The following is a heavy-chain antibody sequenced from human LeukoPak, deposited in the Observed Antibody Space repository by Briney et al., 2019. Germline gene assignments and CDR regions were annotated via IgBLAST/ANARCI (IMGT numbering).Heavy chain of an antibody. J-gene: IGHJ4*02. D-gene: IGHD3-22*01. CDR2: IYHSGST. CDR1: GDSISSYS. V-gene: IGHV4-59*08. CDR3: ARASYSYDINGWVPFDY. Sequence: SETLSLTCTVSGDSISSYSWNWIRQPPGRGLEWMGYIYHSGSTNYNPSLKSRVTISGDTSKNQFSLRLSSVTAADTAVYYCARASYSYDINGWVPFDYWGQGTLVTVSS.